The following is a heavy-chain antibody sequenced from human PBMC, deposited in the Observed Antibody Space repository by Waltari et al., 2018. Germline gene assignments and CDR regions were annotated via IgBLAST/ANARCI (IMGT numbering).Heavy chain of an antibody. J-gene: IGHJ5*02. V-gene: IGHV4-39*01. Sequence: QLQLQESGPGLVKPSETLSLTCTVSGGSISSSSSYWGWIRQPPGKGLEWIGSIYYSGSTYYNPSLKSRVTISVDTSKNQFSLKLSSVTAADTAVYYCATIVGARWFDPWGQGTLVTVSS. CDR2: IYYSGST. CDR1: GGSISSSSSY. D-gene: IGHD1-26*01. CDR3: ATIVGARWFDP.